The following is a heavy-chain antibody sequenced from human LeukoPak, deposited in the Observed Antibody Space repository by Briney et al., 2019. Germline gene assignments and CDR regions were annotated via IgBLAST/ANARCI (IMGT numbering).Heavy chain of an antibody. D-gene: IGHD3-16*02. V-gene: IGHV3-74*01. Sequence: PGGSLRLSCAASGFTFNGNWMHWVRQAPGKGLVWVSRINSDGSSISYADSVKGRFTISRDNGKNTLYLQMNSLRAEDTAVYYCARSGVINYYYYVDVWGKGTTVTVSS. CDR3: ARSGVINYYYYVDV. J-gene: IGHJ6*03. CDR1: GFTFNGNW. CDR2: INSDGSSI.